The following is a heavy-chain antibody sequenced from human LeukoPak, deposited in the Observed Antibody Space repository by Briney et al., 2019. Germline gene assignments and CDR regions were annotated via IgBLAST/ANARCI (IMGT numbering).Heavy chain of an antibody. Sequence: PGGSLRLSCAASGFTFSSYNMNWVRQAPGKGLEWVSYISSNGSTTYYADSVKGRFTISRDNAKKSLYLQMNSLRAEDTAVYYCARDFAFVRYYGRPRGAFDLWGQGTMVTVSS. V-gene: IGHV3-48*04. CDR2: ISSNGSTT. CDR1: GFTFSSYN. D-gene: IGHD3-10*01. J-gene: IGHJ3*01. CDR3: ARDFAFVRYYGRPRGAFDL.